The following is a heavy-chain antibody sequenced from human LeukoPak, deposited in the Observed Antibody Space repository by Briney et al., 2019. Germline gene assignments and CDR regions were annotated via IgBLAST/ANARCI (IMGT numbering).Heavy chain of an antibody. D-gene: IGHD6-6*01. J-gene: IGHJ6*03. Sequence: GASVKVSCKASGGTFSSYAISWVRQAPGQGLEWMGGIIPIFGTANYAQKFQGRVTITTDESTGTAYMELSSLRSEDTAVYYCARGSSSSKYYYYYYMDVWGKGTTVTVSS. CDR3: ARGSSSSKYYYYYYMDV. CDR1: GGTFSSYA. CDR2: IIPIFGTA. V-gene: IGHV1-69*05.